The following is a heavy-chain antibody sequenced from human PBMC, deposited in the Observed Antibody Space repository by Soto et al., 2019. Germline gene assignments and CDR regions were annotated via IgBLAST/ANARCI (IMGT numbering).Heavy chain of an antibody. D-gene: IGHD4-17*01. J-gene: IGHJ4*02. CDR1: GGSISSYY. Sequence: SETLSLTCTVSGGSISSYYWSWTRQPPGKGLEWIGYIYYSGSTNYNPSLKSRVTISVDTSKNQFSLKLSSVTAADTAVYYCARDLHGDYVFDYWGQGTLVTAPQ. V-gene: IGHV4-59*01. CDR2: IYYSGST. CDR3: ARDLHGDYVFDY.